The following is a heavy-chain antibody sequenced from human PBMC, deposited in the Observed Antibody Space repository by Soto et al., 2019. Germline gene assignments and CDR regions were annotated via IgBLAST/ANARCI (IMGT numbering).Heavy chain of an antibody. D-gene: IGHD3-3*01. Sequence: PGGSLRLSCTASGFTFGDYAMSWVRQAPGKGLEWVGFIRSKAYGGTTEYAASVKGRFTISRDDSKSIAYLQMNSLKTEDTAVYYCTRDHDFWSGYVTTRYYYYGMDVWGQGTTVTVSS. CDR2: IRSKAYGGTT. J-gene: IGHJ6*02. CDR1: GFTFGDYA. V-gene: IGHV3-49*04. CDR3: TRDHDFWSGYVTTRYYYYGMDV.